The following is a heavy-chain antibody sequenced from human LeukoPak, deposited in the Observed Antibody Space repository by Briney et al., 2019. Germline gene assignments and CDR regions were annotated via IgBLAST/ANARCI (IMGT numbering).Heavy chain of an antibody. J-gene: IGHJ4*02. D-gene: IGHD6-25*01. CDR1: GFIFSDYA. CDR2: ITGGGADT. V-gene: IGHV3-23*01. Sequence: GGSLRLSCAASGFIFSDYAMAWVRQAPGKGLEWVSAITGGGADTYYADSVKGRFSISRDRSKNTLFLRMNSLRAEDTAVYYCAKAGDYTTGWRFDHWGQGSLVTVSS. CDR3: AKAGDYTTGWRFDH.